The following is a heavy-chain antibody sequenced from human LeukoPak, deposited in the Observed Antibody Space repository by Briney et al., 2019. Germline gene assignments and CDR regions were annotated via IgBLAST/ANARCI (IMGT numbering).Heavy chain of an antibody. CDR2: ISSSGDRTL. V-gene: IGHV3-48*04. D-gene: IGHD3-22*01. J-gene: IGHJ4*02. CDR3: ARESDGGGYRFDY. Sequence: PGGSLRLSCAASGFTFSSYSMNWVRQAPGQGLEWLSYISSSGDRTLYYAGSVKGRFTVSRDNARNSLFLQMNALTTEDTAIYYCARESDGGGYRFDYWGQGALVTVSS. CDR1: GFTFSSYS.